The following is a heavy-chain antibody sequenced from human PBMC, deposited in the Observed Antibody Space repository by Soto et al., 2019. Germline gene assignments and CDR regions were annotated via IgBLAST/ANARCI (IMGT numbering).Heavy chain of an antibody. V-gene: IGHV1-69*08. CDR3: AREDRDRETGLVPAAIDGMDV. CDR1: GGTFSRYS. CDR2: IMPVFGIA. Sequence: QVQLVQSGAEVKKPGSSVKVSCKASGGTFSRYSFTWVRQAPGHGLEWMGRIMPVFGIASYAQKFQGRVTLTADKSTSTAYMELSSLRSEDTAVYYCAREDRDRETGLVPAAIDGMDVWGQGTTVTVSS. D-gene: IGHD2-2*01. J-gene: IGHJ6*02.